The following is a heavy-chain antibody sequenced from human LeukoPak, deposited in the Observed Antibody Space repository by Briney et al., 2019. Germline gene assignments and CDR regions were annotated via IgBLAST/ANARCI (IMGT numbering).Heavy chain of an antibody. V-gene: IGHV3-21*04. CDR2: ISSSSSYI. D-gene: IGHD2-8*02. CDR3: AKDEFVASDFTGAFDI. CDR1: GFTFSSYS. Sequence: PGGSLRLSFAASGFTFSSYSMNWVRQAPGKGLEWVSSISSSSSYIYYADSVKGRFTISRDNAKNSLYLQMNSLRAEDMALYYCAKDEFVASDFTGAFDIWGQGTMVTVSS. J-gene: IGHJ3*02.